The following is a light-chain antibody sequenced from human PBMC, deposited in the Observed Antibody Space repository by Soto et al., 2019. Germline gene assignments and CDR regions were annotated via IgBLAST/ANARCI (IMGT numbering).Light chain of an antibody. V-gene: IGKV3-15*01. J-gene: IGKJ4*01. CDR2: HAS. CDR3: QRYNEWPLT. Sequence: EIVMTQSPATLSVSPGERAILSCRASQSVSNNLALYQQKPGQAPSLLIYHASTRASGIPARFSGSGSGTEFTLTISSLQSEDFAVYYCQRYNEWPLTFGGGTKVEIK. CDR1: QSVSNN.